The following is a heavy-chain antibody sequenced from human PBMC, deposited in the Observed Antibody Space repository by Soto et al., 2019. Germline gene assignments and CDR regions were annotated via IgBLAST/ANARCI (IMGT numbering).Heavy chain of an antibody. J-gene: IGHJ4*02. CDR3: ARAGKRCFGS. CDR2: IVPILGPA. V-gene: IGHV1-69*06. CDR1: GGTFNTFA. Sequence: QVQLVQSGAEVKKPGSSVNVSCKASGGTFNTFAISWVRQAPGQGLEYLGGIVPILGPAFYAERYQGRVTITAEKTTHTSYVESTSLSCQDTAVYYVARAGKRCFGSWGRGTQGRVSS.